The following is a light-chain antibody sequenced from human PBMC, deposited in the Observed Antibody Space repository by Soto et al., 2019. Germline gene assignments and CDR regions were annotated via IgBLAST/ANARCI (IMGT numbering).Light chain of an antibody. CDR1: QSVSSW. CDR2: DAS. J-gene: IGKJ1*01. V-gene: IGKV1-5*01. Sequence: TQSPGTLSLSPGERATLSCRASQSVSSWLAWYQHKPGKAPKLLIYDASNLDSGVPSRFSGSGSGTEFSLTISNLQPDDCATYYCQQYENYWTFGQGTKVDIK. CDR3: QQYENYWT.